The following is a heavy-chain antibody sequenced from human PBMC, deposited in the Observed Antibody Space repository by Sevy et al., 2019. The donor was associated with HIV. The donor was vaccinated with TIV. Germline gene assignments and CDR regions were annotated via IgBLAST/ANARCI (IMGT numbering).Heavy chain of an antibody. V-gene: IGHV3-74*01. CDR2: INGDGSST. J-gene: IGHJ4*02. D-gene: IGHD2-15*01. Sequence: GVSLRLSCAASGFRFSSDWMHWVRQAPGKGLVWVSRINGDGSSTVYADSVKGRFTISRDNAKNTLYLQMNYLRAEDTAVYYCARGAAPQNYWGQGTMVTVSS. CDR3: ARGAAPQNY. CDR1: GFRFSSDW.